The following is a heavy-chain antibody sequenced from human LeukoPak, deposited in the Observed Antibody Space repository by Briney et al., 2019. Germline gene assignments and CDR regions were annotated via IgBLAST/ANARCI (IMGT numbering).Heavy chain of an antibody. D-gene: IGHD6-19*01. V-gene: IGHV4-59*01. Sequence: SETLSLTCTVSGGSISSYYWSWIRQPPGKGLEWIGYIYYSGSTSYNPSLKSRVTISVDTSKNQFSLKLSSVTAADTAVYYCAKSSGWYVSWFDPWGQGTLVTVSS. CDR1: GGSISSYY. CDR3: AKSSGWYVSWFDP. CDR2: IYYSGST. J-gene: IGHJ5*02.